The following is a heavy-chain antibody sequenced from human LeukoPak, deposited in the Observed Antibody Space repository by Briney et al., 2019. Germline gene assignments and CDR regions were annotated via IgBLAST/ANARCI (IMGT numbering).Heavy chain of an antibody. J-gene: IGHJ6*02. CDR2: ISAYNGNT. CDR1: GYTFTSYG. V-gene: IGHV1-18*01. D-gene: IGHD6-13*01. CDR3: TRDGSGYVSAADRIKYYYYYYGMDV. Sequence: GASVKVSCKASGYTFTSYGISWVRQAPGQGLEWMGWISAYNGNTNYAQKLQGRVTMTTDTSTSTAYMELRSLRSDDTAVYYCTRDGSGYVSAADRIKYYYYYYGMDVWGQGTTVTVSS.